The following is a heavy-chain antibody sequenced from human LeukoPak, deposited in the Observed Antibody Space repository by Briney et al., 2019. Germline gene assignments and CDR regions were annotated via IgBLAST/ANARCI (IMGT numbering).Heavy chain of an antibody. D-gene: IGHD5-12*01. Sequence: SETLSLTCAVYGGSFSGYYWSWIRQPPGKGLEWIGEINHSGSTNYNRSLKSRVTISVDTSKNQFSLKLSSVTAADTAVYYCATRGRGYSGYGRLYYFDYWGQGTLVTVSS. V-gene: IGHV4-34*01. CDR2: INHSGST. J-gene: IGHJ4*02. CDR3: ATRGRGYSGYGRLYYFDY. CDR1: GGSFSGYY.